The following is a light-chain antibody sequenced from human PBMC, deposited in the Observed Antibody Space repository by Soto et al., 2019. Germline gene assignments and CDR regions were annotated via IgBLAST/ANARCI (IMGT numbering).Light chain of an antibody. CDR2: EVS. CDR3: SSYTSGSTWV. CDR1: SSDVGAYNY. V-gene: IGLV2-14*01. J-gene: IGLJ3*02. Sequence: QSALTQPASVSGSPGQSITISCTGTSSDVGAYNYVSWYQQHPGKAPKLMIYEVSNRPSGVSNRFSGSKSRNTASLTISGLQAEDEGDYYCSSYTSGSTWVFGGGTQLTVL.